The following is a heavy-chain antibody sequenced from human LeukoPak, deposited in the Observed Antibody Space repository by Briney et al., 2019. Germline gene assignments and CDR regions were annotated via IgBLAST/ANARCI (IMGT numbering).Heavy chain of an antibody. Sequence: PGGSLRLSCAASGFTFSSYSTNWVRQAPGKGLEWVSYITSSSSIIYYGDSVKGRFTVSRDNAKNSLYLQMNSLRAEDTAVYYCARVGLWHYPVDSWGQGTLVTVSS. J-gene: IGHJ4*02. CDR3: ARVGLWHYPVDS. D-gene: IGHD1-7*01. CDR1: GFTFSSYS. CDR2: ITSSSSII. V-gene: IGHV3-48*01.